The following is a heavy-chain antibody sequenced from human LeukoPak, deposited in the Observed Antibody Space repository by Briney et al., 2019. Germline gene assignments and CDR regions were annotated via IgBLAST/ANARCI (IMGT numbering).Heavy chain of an antibody. V-gene: IGHV3-74*01. CDR2: ISSDGSST. D-gene: IGHD3-16*01. J-gene: IGHJ4*02. CDR3: AKGGRAHFDY. Sequence: GGSLRLSCAASGFTFSSYWMHWVRQAPGKGLVWVSRISSDGSSTSYADSVKGRFTISRDNAKNTLYLQMNSLRAEDTAVYYCAKGGRAHFDYWGQGTLVSVSS. CDR1: GFTFSSYW.